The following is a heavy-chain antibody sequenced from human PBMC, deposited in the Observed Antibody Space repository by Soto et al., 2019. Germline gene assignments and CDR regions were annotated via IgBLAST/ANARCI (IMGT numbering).Heavy chain of an antibody. CDR1: GYTFTSYG. V-gene: IGHV1-18*01. CDR3: ARYETTVAPFYY. Sequence: AAGQVSCESCGYTFTSYGISWVRQAPGQGLEWMGWISAYNGNTNYAQKLQGRVTMTTDTSTSTAYMELRSLRSDDTAVYYCARYETTVAPFYYWGQAILVTFSS. J-gene: IGHJ4*02. CDR2: ISAYNGNT. D-gene: IGHD4-17*01.